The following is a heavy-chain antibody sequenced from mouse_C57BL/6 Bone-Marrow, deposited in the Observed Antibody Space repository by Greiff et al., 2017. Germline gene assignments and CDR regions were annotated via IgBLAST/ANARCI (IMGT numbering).Heavy chain of an antibody. Sequence: VQLKESGAELARPGASVKLSCKASGYTFTSYGISWVKQRTGQGLEWIGEIYPRSGNTYYNEKFKGKATLTADKSSSTAYMELRSLTSEDSAVYFCARIYYGSSPPWFAYWGQGTLVTVSA. CDR1: GYTFTSYG. CDR3: ARIYYGSSPPWFAY. J-gene: IGHJ3*01. D-gene: IGHD1-1*01. V-gene: IGHV1-81*01. CDR2: IYPRSGNT.